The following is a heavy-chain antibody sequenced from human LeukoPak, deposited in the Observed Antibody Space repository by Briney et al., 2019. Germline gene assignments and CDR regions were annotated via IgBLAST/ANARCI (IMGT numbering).Heavy chain of an antibody. CDR3: ARKYSSGWGYFDY. Sequence: SETLSLTCTVSGGSISSSSYYWGWIRQPPGKGLEWIGSIYYSGSTYYNPSLKSRVTISVYTSKNQFSLKLSSVTAADTAVYYCARKYSSGWGYFDYWGQGTLVTVSS. CDR1: GGSISSSSYY. J-gene: IGHJ4*02. V-gene: IGHV4-39*01. D-gene: IGHD6-19*01. CDR2: IYYSGST.